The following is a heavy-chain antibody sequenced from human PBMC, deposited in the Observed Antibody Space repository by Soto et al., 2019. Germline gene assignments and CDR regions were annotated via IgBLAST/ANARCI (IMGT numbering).Heavy chain of an antibody. CDR2: IWNDGNNK. D-gene: IGHD3-10*01. CDR3: ARDDNLQGNAFDV. V-gene: IGHV3-33*01. Sequence: QVQLVESGGGVVQPERSLRLSCAASGFSVRTSGMHWVRQAPGKGLEWVALIWNDGNNKVYADSVKGRFTISNDNSQNTIYLQMDSLRGEDTALYYCARDDNLQGNAFDVWGQGTVVTVSS. CDR1: GFSVRTSG. J-gene: IGHJ3*01.